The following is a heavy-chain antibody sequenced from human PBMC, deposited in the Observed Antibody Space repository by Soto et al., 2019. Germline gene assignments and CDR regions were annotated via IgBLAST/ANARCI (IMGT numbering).Heavy chain of an antibody. CDR3: ARGRIVASIHDAFEI. V-gene: IGHV1-18*01. Sequence: QGQLLQSGDEVKKPGASVRVSCRASGYDFTSYGISWVRQAPGQGLEWVSWISAYNGKRDTAQKFQGRVTMTLDTSTDTANMELGDLKLADTAVYYCARGRIVASIHDAFEIWGQGTMVAVSS. D-gene: IGHD2-21*01. J-gene: IGHJ3*02. CDR1: GYDFTSYG. CDR2: ISAYNGKR.